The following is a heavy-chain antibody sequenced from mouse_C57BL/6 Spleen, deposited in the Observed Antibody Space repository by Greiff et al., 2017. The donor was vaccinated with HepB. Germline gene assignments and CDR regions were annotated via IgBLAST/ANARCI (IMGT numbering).Heavy chain of an antibody. CDR2: TFYSGIT. D-gene: IGHD6-1*01. J-gene: IGHJ1*03. Sequence: EVKLMESGPSLVRPSQTLSLTCTVTGFSINSDCYWIWIRQFPGNKLEYIGYTFYSGITYYNPSLESRTYITRDTSKNQFSLKLSSVTPEDTATYYCAMASSYYWYFDVWGTGTTVTVSS. CDR1: GFSINSDCY. CDR3: AMASSYYWYFDV. V-gene: IGHV3-3*01.